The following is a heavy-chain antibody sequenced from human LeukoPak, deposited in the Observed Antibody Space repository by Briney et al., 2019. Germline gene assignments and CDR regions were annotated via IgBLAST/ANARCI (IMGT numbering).Heavy chain of an antibody. Sequence: GSLRLSCAASGFTFSSYWMGWVRQAPGKGLEWIGEMNHSGSTNYNPSLKSRVTISVDTSKNQFSLKLSSVTAADTAVYYCARTYYDSSGYPYWGQGTLVTVSS. CDR1: GFTFSSYW. V-gene: IGHV4-34*01. CDR2: MNHSGST. D-gene: IGHD3-22*01. CDR3: ARTYYDSSGYPY. J-gene: IGHJ4*02.